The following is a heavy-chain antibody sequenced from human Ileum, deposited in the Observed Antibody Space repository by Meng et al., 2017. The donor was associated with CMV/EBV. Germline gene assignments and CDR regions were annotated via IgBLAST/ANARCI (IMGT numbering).Heavy chain of an antibody. V-gene: IGHV1-2*02. CDR2: INSKNGGT. D-gene: IGHD2-15*01. Sequence: CKASGFTITDYYMYWVRQAPGQGLESMGWINSKNGGTGYAQKYKGKVTMTRDTSINTIYMELGGLRSDDTAVYYCARDGVSKTPDFDYWGQGTLVTVS. CDR3: ARDGVSKTPDFDY. CDR1: GFTITDYY. J-gene: IGHJ4*02.